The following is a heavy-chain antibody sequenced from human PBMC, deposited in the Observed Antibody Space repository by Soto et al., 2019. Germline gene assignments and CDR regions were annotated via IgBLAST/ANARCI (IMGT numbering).Heavy chain of an antibody. Sequence: PSETLSLTCAVYGGSFSGYYWSWIRQPPGKGLEWIGEINHSGSTNYNPSLKSRVTISVDTSKNQFSLKLSSVTAADTAVYYCARSRSGYYTGGYYYGMDVWGQGTTATVSS. D-gene: IGHD3-3*01. CDR2: INHSGST. V-gene: IGHV4-34*01. J-gene: IGHJ6*02. CDR3: ARSRSGYYTGGYYYGMDV. CDR1: GGSFSGYY.